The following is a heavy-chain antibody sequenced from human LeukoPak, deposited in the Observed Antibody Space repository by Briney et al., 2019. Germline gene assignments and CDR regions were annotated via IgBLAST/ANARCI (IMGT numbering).Heavy chain of an antibody. CDR1: GFSLSSYA. CDR2: TSSSDSGT. V-gene: IGHV3-23*01. D-gene: IGHD2-15*01. Sequence: GGSLRLSCAASGFSLSSYAMSWVRQAPGKGLEWVSATSSSDSGTYYADSVRGRFTISRDNSKNTLYLHMSSLRAEDTAIYYCAEDIVGGGNDYWGRGTLVIVSS. CDR3: AEDIVGGGNDY. J-gene: IGHJ4*02.